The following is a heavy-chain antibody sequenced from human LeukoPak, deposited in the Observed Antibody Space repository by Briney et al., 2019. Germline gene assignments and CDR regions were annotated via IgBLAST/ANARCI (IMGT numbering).Heavy chain of an antibody. J-gene: IGHJ5*02. CDR3: ARVVIHYDILTGYYVGNNWFDP. CDR1: GGSVSSYY. D-gene: IGHD3-9*01. V-gene: IGHV4-59*02. CDR2: IHHSGST. Sequence: SETLSLTCTVSGGSVSSYYWTWIRQPPGKAPEWVGNIHHSGSTNYNPSLKSRITISLDTSKDQFSLKLSSVTAADTAVYYCARVVIHYDILTGYYVGNNWFDPWGQGTLVTVSS.